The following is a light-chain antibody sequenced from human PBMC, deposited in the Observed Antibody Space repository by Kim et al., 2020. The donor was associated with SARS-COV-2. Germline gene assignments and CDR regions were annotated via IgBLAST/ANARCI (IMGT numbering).Light chain of an antibody. CDR3: QRYASSPPWT. CDR2: GSS. V-gene: IGKV3-20*01. Sequence: PGERANLSCRASQSIIANYLAWFQQKPGQAPRLLIYGSSIRATGIPDRFSASGSGTDFTLTISRLEPEDFAVYYCQRYASSPPWTFGQGTKVDIK. J-gene: IGKJ1*01. CDR1: QSIIANY.